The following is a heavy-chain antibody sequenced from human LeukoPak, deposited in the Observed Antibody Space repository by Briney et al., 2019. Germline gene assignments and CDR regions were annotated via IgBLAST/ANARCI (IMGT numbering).Heavy chain of an antibody. Sequence: SETLSLTCAVYGGFFSGYYWSWIRQPPGKGLECIGEINHSGSTNYNPSLKSRVTISVDTPKNQFSLKLSSVTAADTAVYYCARTIVVVPAADKSGWFDPWGQGTMVTDCS. CDR1: GGFFSGYY. V-gene: IGHV4-34*01. CDR2: INHSGST. CDR3: ARTIVVVPAADKSGWFDP. D-gene: IGHD2-2*01. J-gene: IGHJ5*02.